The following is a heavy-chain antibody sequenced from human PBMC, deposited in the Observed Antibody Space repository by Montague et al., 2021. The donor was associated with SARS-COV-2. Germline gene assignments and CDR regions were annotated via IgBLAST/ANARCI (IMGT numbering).Heavy chain of an antibody. CDR2: IYPGDSET. D-gene: IGHD4-17*01. CDR1: GYSFQSYW. V-gene: IGHV5-51*01. CDR3: ALSTVTTEND. J-gene: IGHJ4*02. Sequence: QSGAEVKKPGESLKISCKGSGYSFQSYWIGWVRQRPGKGLEWMGIIYPGDSETKYSPPFEGQVTISVDKSLSTTYLQWNSLKASDTAMYYCALSTVTTENDWGQGTLVTVSS.